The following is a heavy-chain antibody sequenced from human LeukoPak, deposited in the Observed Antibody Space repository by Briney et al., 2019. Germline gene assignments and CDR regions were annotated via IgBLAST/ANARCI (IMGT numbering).Heavy chain of an antibody. CDR3: ARGFRSSSSAAFDI. J-gene: IGHJ3*02. V-gene: IGHV4-38-2*02. D-gene: IGHD6-6*01. Sequence: PSETLSLTCTVSGYPISSGYYWGWIRQPPGKGLEWIGGIYHRGSTYYNPSLKSRVTMSVDTSKNQFSLKLSSVTAADTAVYYCARGFRSSSSAAFDIWGQGTMVTVSS. CDR2: IYHRGST. CDR1: GYPISSGYY.